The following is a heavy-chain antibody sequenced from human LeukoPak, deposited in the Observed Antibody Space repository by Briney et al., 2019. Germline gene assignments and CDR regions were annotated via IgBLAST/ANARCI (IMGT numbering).Heavy chain of an antibody. CDR3: ARAGYSSSFRQKVGSYYYYYGMDV. V-gene: IGHV4-38-2*01. CDR1: GYSISSGYY. D-gene: IGHD6-13*01. J-gene: IGHJ6*04. Sequence: SETLSLTCAVSGYSISSGYYWGWIRQPPGKGLEWIGRIYHSGSTNYNPSLKSRVTISVDTSKNQFSLKLSSVTAADTAVYYCARAGYSSSFRQKVGSYYYYYGMDVWGKGTTVTVSS. CDR2: IYHSGST.